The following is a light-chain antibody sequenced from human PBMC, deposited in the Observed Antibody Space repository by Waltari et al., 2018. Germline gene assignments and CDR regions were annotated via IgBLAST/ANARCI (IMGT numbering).Light chain of an antibody. CDR1: SSDVGGYNY. CDR2: DVS. CDR3: SSYTSSSHCV. V-gene: IGLV2-14*01. J-gene: IGLJ3*02. Sequence: QSALTQPASVSGSPGQSITISCTGTSSDVGGYNYVSWYQQHPGKAPKLMIYDVSKRPSGVSHRFSGSKSGNTASLTISGLQAEDEADYYCSSYTSSSHCVFGGGTKLTVL.